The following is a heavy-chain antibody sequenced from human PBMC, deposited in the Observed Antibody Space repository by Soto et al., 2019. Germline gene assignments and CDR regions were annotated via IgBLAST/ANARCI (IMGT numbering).Heavy chain of an antibody. D-gene: IGHD3-10*01. CDR1: GFTFSSYA. J-gene: IGHJ5*02. V-gene: IGHV3-23*01. CDR2: ISGSGGST. Sequence: PVVSLRISCAASGFTFSSYAMSWVRQAPGKGLEWVSAISGSGGSTYYADSVKGRFTISRDNSKNTLYLQMNSLRAEDTAVYYCAKDRRSLVRGVINWFDPWGQGTLVTVSS. CDR3: AKDRRSLVRGVINWFDP.